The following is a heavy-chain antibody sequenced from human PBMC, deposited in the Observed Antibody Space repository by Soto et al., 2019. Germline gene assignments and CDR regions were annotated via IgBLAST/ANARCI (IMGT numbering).Heavy chain of an antibody. CDR3: AKQLYGHLYSGTYHDVFTI. CDR1: GDSISTSSPY. J-gene: IGHJ3*02. D-gene: IGHD1-26*01. Sequence: PSETLSLTCTVSGDSISTSSPYWGWIRQSPGKGLEWVGSVYYGGDTNYNPSLKSRATIFVDTSKNQFSLRLTSVTATDTAIYYCAKQLYGHLYSGTYHDVFTIWGQGKQVT. V-gene: IGHV4-39*01. CDR2: VYYGGDT.